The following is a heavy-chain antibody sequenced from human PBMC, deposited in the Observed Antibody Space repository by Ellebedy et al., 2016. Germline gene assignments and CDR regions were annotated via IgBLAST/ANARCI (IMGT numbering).Heavy chain of an antibody. V-gene: IGHV3-21*04. D-gene: IGHD7-27*01. CDR2: ISGPSDYI. J-gene: IGHJ5*02. Sequence: ETLSLTCAASGFTFSNYAMMWVRLAPGKGLEWVSSISGPSDYIYYADSVKGRFTISRDNAKNSLYLQMNSLRAEDTAVYYCARAHWGSNWFDPWGQGTLVTVSS. CDR3: ARAHWGSNWFDP. CDR1: GFTFSNYA.